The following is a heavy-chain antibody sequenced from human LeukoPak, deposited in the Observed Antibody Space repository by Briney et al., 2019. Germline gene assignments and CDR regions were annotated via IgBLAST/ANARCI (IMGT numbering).Heavy chain of an antibody. CDR1: GFSFIRYS. Sequence: PGGSLRLSCAAAGFSFIRYSMTWVRQAPGKGLEWVSTISSGAGYIYYSGPVRGRFTVSRDNSKNTMYLQMNNLTVADTALYYCAKPLDHGDFAWPAGESWGQGTLVILSS. CDR2: ISSGAGYI. D-gene: IGHD3-10*01. CDR3: AKPLDHGDFAWPAGES. J-gene: IGHJ5*02. V-gene: IGHV3-23*01.